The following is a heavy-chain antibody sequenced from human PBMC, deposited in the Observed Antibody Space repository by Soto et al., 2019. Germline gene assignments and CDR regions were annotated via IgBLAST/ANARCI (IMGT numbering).Heavy chain of an antibody. Sequence: SETLSLTCTVSGGSISSGGYYLSWIRPHPGKGLEWIGYIYYSGSTYYNPSLKSRVTISVDTSKNQFSLKLSSVTAADTAVYYCARVSDSSSWYAYYYYYGMDVWGQGTTVTVSS. J-gene: IGHJ6*02. CDR2: IYYSGST. CDR1: GGSISSGGYY. D-gene: IGHD6-13*01. V-gene: IGHV4-31*03. CDR3: ARVSDSSSWYAYYYYYGMDV.